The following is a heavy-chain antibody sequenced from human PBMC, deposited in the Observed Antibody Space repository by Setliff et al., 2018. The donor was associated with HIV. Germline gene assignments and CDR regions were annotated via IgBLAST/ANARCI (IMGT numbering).Heavy chain of an antibody. D-gene: IGHD3-3*01. V-gene: IGHV3-48*03. Sequence: GGSLRLSCAASGFTFRNYKFNWVRQAPGRGLEWVSSISIGSGGAIDYADPVQGRFTISRDNSKNSLYLQMNGLRVEDTAVYYCARDYLYYNLYNGSPVYGMDVWGQGTTVTVSS. CDR3: ARDYLYYNLYNGSPVYGMDV. CDR2: ISIGSGGAI. J-gene: IGHJ6*02. CDR1: GFTFRNYK.